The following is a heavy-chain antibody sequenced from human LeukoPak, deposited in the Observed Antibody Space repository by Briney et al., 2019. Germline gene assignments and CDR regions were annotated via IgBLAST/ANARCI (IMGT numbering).Heavy chain of an antibody. D-gene: IGHD5-24*01. CDR3: TRVGYIDEGIDY. J-gene: IGHJ4*02. V-gene: IGHV3-7*04. CDR2: IKQDGSKK. CDR1: GFPFSSYW. Sequence: GGSLRFSCVASGFPFSSYWMTWVRQAPGKGLEWVANIKQDGSKKSYVDSVKGRFTISRDNAKNSLYLQMNSLRAEDTAIYYCTRVGYIDEGIDYWGQGTLVTVSS.